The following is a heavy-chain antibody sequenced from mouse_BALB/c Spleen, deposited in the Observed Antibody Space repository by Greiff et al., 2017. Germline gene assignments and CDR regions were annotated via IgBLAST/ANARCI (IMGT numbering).Heavy chain of an antibody. CDR2: IWGDGST. CDR3: ARDGGYDYYAMDY. V-gene: IGHV2-6-7*01. Sequence: QVQLKESGPGLVAPSQSLSITCTVSGFSLTGYGVNWVRQPPGKGLEWLGMIWGDGSTDYNSALKSRLSISKDNSKSQVFLKMNSLQTDDTARYYCARDGGYDYYAMDYWGQGTSVTVSS. CDR1: GFSLTGYG. J-gene: IGHJ4*01. D-gene: IGHD2-14*01.